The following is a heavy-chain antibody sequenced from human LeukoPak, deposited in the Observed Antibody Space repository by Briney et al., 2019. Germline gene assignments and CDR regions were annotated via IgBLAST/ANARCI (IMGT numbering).Heavy chain of an antibody. Sequence: GGSLRLSCAASGFTFSSYWMHWVRQAPGKGLVCVSAINNGGSTTAYADSVKGRFTISRDNAKNTLYLQMNGLRAEDTAVYYCARRAPTRYFDYWGQGTLVTVSS. D-gene: IGHD5-24*01. CDR3: ARRAPTRYFDY. CDR2: INNGGSTT. V-gene: IGHV3-74*01. CDR1: GFTFSSYW. J-gene: IGHJ4*02.